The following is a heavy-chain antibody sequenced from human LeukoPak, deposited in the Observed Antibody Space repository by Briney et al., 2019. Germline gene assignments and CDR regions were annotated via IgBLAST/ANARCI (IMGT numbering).Heavy chain of an antibody. CDR1: GFTFTSSA. CDR2: IVVGSGNT. D-gene: IGHD6-13*01. Sequence: SVKVSCKASGFTFTSSAMQWVRQARGQRLEWIGWIVVGSGNTNYAQKFQERVTITRDMSTGTAYMELSSLRSDDTAVYYCVRASSWYFFDYWGQGTLVTVSS. V-gene: IGHV1-58*02. CDR3: VRASSWYFFDY. J-gene: IGHJ4*02.